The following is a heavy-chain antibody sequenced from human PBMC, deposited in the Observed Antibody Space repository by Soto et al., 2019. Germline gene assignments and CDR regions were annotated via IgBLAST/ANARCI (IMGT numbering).Heavy chain of an antibody. V-gene: IGHV1-69*12. D-gene: IGHD2-21*02. CDR1: GGTFSSYA. Sequence: QVQLVQSGAEVKKPGSSVKVSCKASGGTFSSYAISWVRQAPGQGLEWMGGIIPIFGTANYAQKFQGRVTITADDSTSTAYMELSSLRSEDTAVYYCARDLAYCGGDCYPPWFDPWGQGTLVTVSS. CDR2: IIPIFGTA. J-gene: IGHJ5*02. CDR3: ARDLAYCGGDCYPPWFDP.